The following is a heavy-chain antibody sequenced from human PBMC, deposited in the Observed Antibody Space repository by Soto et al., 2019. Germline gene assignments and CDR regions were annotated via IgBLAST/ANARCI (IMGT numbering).Heavy chain of an antibody. CDR3: AKDAHYGSGSYPNWFDP. Sequence: GGSLRLSCAASGFTFSSYAMSWVRQAPGKGLEWVSAISGSGGSTYYADSVKGRFTISRDNSKNTLYLQMNSLRAEDTAVYYCAKDAHYGSGSYPNWFDPWGQGTLVTVFS. J-gene: IGHJ5*02. CDR2: ISGSGGST. V-gene: IGHV3-23*01. CDR1: GFTFSSYA. D-gene: IGHD3-10*01.